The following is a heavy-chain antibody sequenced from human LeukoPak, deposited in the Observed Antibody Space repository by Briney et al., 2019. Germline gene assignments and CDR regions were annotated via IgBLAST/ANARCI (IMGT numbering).Heavy chain of an antibody. D-gene: IGHD1-26*01. V-gene: IGHV3-13*04. Sequence: GGSLRLSCAASGFTFSSYDMHWVRQATGKGLEWVSGIGTTGDTYYPGSVKGRFTISRENAKNSLYLQMNSLRAGDTAVYYCARGMGATTQSLFDQWGQGTLVTVSS. CDR2: IGTTGDT. J-gene: IGHJ4*02. CDR3: ARGMGATTQSLFDQ. CDR1: GFTFSSYD.